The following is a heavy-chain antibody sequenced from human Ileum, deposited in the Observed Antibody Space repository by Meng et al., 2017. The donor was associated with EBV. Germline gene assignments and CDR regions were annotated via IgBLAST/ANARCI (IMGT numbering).Heavy chain of an antibody. V-gene: IGHV4-30-4*01. CDR3: ARDSNGDYGWVDP. CDR2: IFYTGST. Sequence: QVHLQESGPGLVKPLQTLSLTCTVSGDTLFNGGHYWTWLRQPPGKGLEWIGYIFYTGSTYYNPSLKSRVTISLDLSKNQFSLNLTSVTAADTAVYYCARDSNGDYGWVDPWGQGTLVTVSS. CDR1: GDTLFNGGHY. J-gene: IGHJ5*02. D-gene: IGHD4-17*01.